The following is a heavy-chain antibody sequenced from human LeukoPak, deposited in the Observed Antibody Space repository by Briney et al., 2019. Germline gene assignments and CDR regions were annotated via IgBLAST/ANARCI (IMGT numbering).Heavy chain of an antibody. Sequence: PSETLSLTCTVSGGSISSSSYYWGWIRQPPGKGLEWIGSIYYSGSTYYNPSLKSRITISVDTSKNQFSLKLSSVTAADTAVYYCAREAAAAGDYWGQGTLVTVSS. J-gene: IGHJ4*02. V-gene: IGHV4-39*07. D-gene: IGHD6-13*01. CDR3: AREAAAAGDY. CDR1: GGSISSSSYY. CDR2: IYYSGST.